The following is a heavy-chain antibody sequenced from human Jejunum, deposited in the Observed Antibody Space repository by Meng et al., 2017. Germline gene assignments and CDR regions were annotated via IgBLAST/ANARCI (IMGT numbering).Heavy chain of an antibody. J-gene: IGHJ5*02. CDR3: ARGSTRMDDA. CDR2: MHPSSGDT. V-gene: IGHV1-8*01. Sequence: QVQLVQSGAEVKKPGASVKVSCRTSGYTFTTYYLNWVRQASGQGFEWMGWMHPSSGDTDYAQKFQGRVSMTRDTSINTAYLELYSLRSEDTAVYYCARGSTRMDDAWGQGTLVTV. D-gene: IGHD2-15*01. CDR1: GYTFTTYY.